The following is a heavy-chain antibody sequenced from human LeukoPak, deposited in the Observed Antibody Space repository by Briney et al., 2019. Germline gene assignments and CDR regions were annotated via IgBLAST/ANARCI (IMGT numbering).Heavy chain of an antibody. CDR2: ISASGGRT. J-gene: IGHJ6*03. Sequence: GGSLRLSCVASGFTFITYGMTWVRQAPGKGLEWVSTISASGGRTHHADSVKGRFTISRDNAENSLYLQMNSLRAEDTAVCYCARAAIAAARIYYYMDVWGKGTTVTVSS. D-gene: IGHD6-13*01. V-gene: IGHV3-23*01. CDR1: GFTFITYG. CDR3: ARAAIAAARIYYYMDV.